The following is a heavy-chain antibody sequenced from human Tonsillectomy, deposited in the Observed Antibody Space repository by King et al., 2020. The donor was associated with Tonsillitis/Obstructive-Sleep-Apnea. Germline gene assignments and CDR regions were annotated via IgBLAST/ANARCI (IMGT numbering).Heavy chain of an antibody. V-gene: IGHV3-11*01. J-gene: IGHJ4*02. Sequence: VQLVESGGDLVKPGGSLRLSCAASGFTFSDYYMSWFRQAPGKGLEWVSYISSSASTIYYADSVKGRFTISRDNDKDSLYLQMNSLRAEDTAVYYCASPKYYYDSDGYYFDYWGQGTLVTVSS. CDR1: GFTFSDYY. D-gene: IGHD3-22*01. CDR3: ASPKYYYDSDGYYFDY. CDR2: ISSSASTI.